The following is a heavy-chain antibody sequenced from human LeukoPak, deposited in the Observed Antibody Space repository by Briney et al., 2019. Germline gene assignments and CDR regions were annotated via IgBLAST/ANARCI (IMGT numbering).Heavy chain of an antibody. CDR3: ASQGTRGDDH. D-gene: IGHD3-16*01. Sequence: SETLSLTCTVSGGSVSSDSYYWSWIRQPPGKGLEWIGYIYYTGSTNYNPSLKSRLTISVDTSKNQFSLKLSSVTAADTAVYYCASQGTRGDDHWGQGTLVTVSS. CDR1: GGSVSSDSYY. J-gene: IGHJ4*02. V-gene: IGHV4-61*01. CDR2: IYYTGST.